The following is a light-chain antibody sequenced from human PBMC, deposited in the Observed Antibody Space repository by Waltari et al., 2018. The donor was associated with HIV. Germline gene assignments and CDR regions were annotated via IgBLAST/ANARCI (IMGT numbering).Light chain of an antibody. V-gene: IGLV2-8*01. Sequence: QSALTQPPSASGSPGQSVTISCTGTNSHIGGYNSVSWYQQHPGKAPTLVISEVTKRPSGVPGRFSGSKSGTTASLTVSGLQAEDEADYYCSSYANKNGFYVVFGGGTRLTVL. CDR1: NSHIGGYNS. CDR3: SSYANKNGFYVV. J-gene: IGLJ2*01. CDR2: EVT.